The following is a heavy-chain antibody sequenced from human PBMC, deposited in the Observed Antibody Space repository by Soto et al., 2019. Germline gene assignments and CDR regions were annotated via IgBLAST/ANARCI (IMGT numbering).Heavy chain of an antibody. CDR1: GGSISSSSYY. J-gene: IGHJ6*03. CDR2: IYYSGRT. D-gene: IGHD1-1*01. CDR3: ATPPGGTERTYYYYYMDV. V-gene: IGHV4-39*01. Sequence: QLQLQESGPGLVKPSETLSLTCTVSGGSISSSSYYWGWIRQPPGKGLEWIGSIYYSGRTYYNPSLKSRVTISVDTSKNQFSLKLSSVTAADTAVYYCATPPGGTERTYYYYYMDVWGKGTTVTVSS.